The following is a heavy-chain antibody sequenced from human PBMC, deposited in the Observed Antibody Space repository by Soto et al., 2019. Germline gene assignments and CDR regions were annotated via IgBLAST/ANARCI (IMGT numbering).Heavy chain of an antibody. Sequence: EVQLVESGGGLVQPGGSLRLSCAASGFTFSSYAMHWVRHAPGKGLEYVSTINNNGGITYYANAVKGRFTISRDNSKNTLYLHMGSLRAEDMAVYYCATTIAAAGGYYFNSWGQGTLVTVSS. CDR1: GFTFSSYA. J-gene: IGHJ4*02. CDR3: ATTIAAAGGYYFNS. V-gene: IGHV3-64*01. CDR2: INNNGGIT. D-gene: IGHD6-13*01.